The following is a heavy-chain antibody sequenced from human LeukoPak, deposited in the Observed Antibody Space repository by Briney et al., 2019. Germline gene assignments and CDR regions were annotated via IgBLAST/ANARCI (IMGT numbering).Heavy chain of an antibody. J-gene: IGHJ5*01. CDR2: FDPEDVEA. Sequence: ASVKVSCKVSGNTLTELSMHWVRQAPGKGLEWMGGFDPEDVEAIYAQKFQGRVTMTEDTSTDTAYMELSSLRSEDTAVYYCATAPNFYNSDYYQLPDSWGQGTLVTVSS. CDR3: ATAPNFYNSDYYQLPDS. D-gene: IGHD3-22*01. CDR1: GNTLTELS. V-gene: IGHV1-24*01.